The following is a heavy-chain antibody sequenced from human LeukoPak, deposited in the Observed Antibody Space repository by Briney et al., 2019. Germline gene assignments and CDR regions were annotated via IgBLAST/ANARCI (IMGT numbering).Heavy chain of an antibody. Sequence: PSETLSLTCAVYVGSFSGYYWSWIRQPPGKGLEWIGEINHSGSTNYNSSLKSRVTISVDTSKNQFSLKLSSVTAADTAVYYCARDRARGYDILTGSQYNWFDPWGQGTLVTVSS. CDR3: ARDRARGYDILTGSQYNWFDP. J-gene: IGHJ5*02. D-gene: IGHD3-9*01. CDR2: INHSGST. CDR1: VGSFSGYY. V-gene: IGHV4-34*01.